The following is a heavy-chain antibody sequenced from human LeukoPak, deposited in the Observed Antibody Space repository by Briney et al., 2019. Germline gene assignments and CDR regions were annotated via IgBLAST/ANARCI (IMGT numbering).Heavy chain of an antibody. CDR2: ISGIDGIT. D-gene: IGHD3-10*01. CDR3: AKDVAGVRGVRGGFDY. J-gene: IGHJ4*02. Sequence: ETLSLTCTVSGGSISSSSYYWGWIRQPPGKGLEWVSAISGIDGITYYADSVKGRFTISRDNSKSTLYLQMNSLRAEDTAIYYCAKDVAGVRGVRGGFDYWDQGTLVTVSS. V-gene: IGHV3-23*01. CDR1: GGSISSSSYY.